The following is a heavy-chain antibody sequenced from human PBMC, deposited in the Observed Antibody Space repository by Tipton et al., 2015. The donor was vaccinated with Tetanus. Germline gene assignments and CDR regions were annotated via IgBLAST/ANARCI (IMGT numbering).Heavy chain of an antibody. V-gene: IGHV4-61*08. J-gene: IGHJ4*02. D-gene: IGHD5-12*01. Sequence: GLVKPSETLSLTCTVSGGSLRSGDHYWSWIRQPPGKGLEWLAYISASGSTNSNYSLKSRITISRDTSKNQFSLSLTSVTAADTAVYYCARADYNLARKGPFDSWGQGAQVIVS. CDR1: GGSLRSGDHY. CDR2: ISASGST. CDR3: ARADYNLARKGPFDS.